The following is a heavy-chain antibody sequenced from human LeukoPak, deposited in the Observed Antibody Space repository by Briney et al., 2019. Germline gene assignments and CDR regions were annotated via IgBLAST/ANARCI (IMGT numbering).Heavy chain of an antibody. V-gene: IGHV4-30-4*08. CDR3: ARVPVGLLWFGELSEVFYFDY. Sequence: PSQTLSLTCTVSGGSISSGDYYWRWIRQPRGKGLEWIEYIYYSGSTYYNPSRKSRCTISVDKTKNEFSLKLSSVTAADTAVYYCARVPVGLLWFGELSEVFYFDYWGQGALVTVSS. CDR2: IYYSGST. J-gene: IGHJ4*02. D-gene: IGHD3-10*01. CDR1: GGSISSGDYY.